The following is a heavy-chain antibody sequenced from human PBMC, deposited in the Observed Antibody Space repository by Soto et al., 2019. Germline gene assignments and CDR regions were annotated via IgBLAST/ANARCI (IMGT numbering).Heavy chain of an antibody. Sequence: GGSLRLSCAASGFTFSSSAMHWVRQAPGKGLEWVAVILYDGSNKYYADSVKGRFTISRDNAKNSLYLQMNSLRAEDTALYYCARANYGDYGIDYWGQGTLVTVSS. V-gene: IGHV3-30-3*01. CDR3: ARANYGDYGIDY. J-gene: IGHJ4*02. D-gene: IGHD4-17*01. CDR2: ILYDGSNK. CDR1: GFTFSSSA.